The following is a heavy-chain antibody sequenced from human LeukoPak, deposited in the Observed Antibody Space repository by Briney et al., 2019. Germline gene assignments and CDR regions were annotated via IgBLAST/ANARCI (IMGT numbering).Heavy chain of an antibody. CDR2: ITHSGST. J-gene: IGHJ4*02. CDR1: GGSFSGYY. Sequence: SETLSLTCAVYGGSFSGYYWSWIRQPPGKGLEWIGEITHSGSTNYNPSLKSRVTISVDTSKNQFSLKLSSVTAADTAVYYCARGRPYGSGRGGYFDYWGQGTLVTVSS. CDR3: ARGRPYGSGRGGYFDY. D-gene: IGHD3-10*01. V-gene: IGHV4-34*01.